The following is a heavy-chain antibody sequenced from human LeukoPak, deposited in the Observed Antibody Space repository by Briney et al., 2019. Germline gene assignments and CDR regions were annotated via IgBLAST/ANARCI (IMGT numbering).Heavy chain of an antibody. D-gene: IGHD4-23*01. CDR2: INSDGTRT. Sequence: GGSLRLSCAASGFTLSRHWMHWVRQAPEKGLVWVSRINSDGTRTSYADFVKGRFTISRDNAKNTLYVQMNSLRAEDTAVYYCAREGDGGAFEIWGQGTMVTVSS. V-gene: IGHV3-74*01. CDR1: GFTLSRHW. CDR3: AREGDGGAFEI. J-gene: IGHJ3*02.